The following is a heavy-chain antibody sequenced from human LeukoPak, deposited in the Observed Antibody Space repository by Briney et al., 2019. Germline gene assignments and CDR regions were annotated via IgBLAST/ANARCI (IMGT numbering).Heavy chain of an antibody. V-gene: IGHV1-46*01. CDR3: ARARSVLRYFDWFPY. D-gene: IGHD3-9*01. J-gene: IGHJ4*02. CDR1: GYTFTSYY. CDR2: INPSSGST. Sequence: ATVKVSCKASGYTFTSYYMHWVRQAPGQGLEWMGIINPSSGSTSYAQEFQGRVTMTRDTSTTTVYMELSSLRSEDTAVYYCARARSVLRYFDWFPYWGQGTLVTVSS.